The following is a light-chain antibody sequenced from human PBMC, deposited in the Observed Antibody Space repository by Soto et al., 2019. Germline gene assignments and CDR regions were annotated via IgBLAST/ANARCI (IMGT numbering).Light chain of an antibody. V-gene: IGLV1-40*01. J-gene: IGLJ1*01. CDR1: SSNIGADYD. CDR2: ANT. Sequence: QSVLKQPPSVSGAPGRRVTISCTGSSSNIGADYDVHWYQQLPGTAPKLLIYANTNRPSGVPDRFSGSKSGTSGSLAISGLQAEDEADYYCQSYDSTLNGYVFGTGTKVTVL. CDR3: QSYDSTLNGYV.